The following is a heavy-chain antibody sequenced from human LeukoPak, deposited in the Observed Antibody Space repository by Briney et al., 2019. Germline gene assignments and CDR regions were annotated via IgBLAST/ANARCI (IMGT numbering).Heavy chain of an antibody. CDR1: GGSISSYY. J-gene: IGHJ6*02. V-gene: IGHV4-59*08. Sequence: KTSETLSLTCTVSGGSISSYYWSWIRQPPGKGLEWIGYIYYSGSTNYNPSLKSRVTISVDTSKNQFSLKLSSVTAADTAVYYCARGQSWGYCSGGSCYRHYANYYYYGMDVWGQGTTVTVSS. CDR2: IYYSGST. CDR3: ARGQSWGYCSGGSCYRHYANYYYYGMDV. D-gene: IGHD2-15*01.